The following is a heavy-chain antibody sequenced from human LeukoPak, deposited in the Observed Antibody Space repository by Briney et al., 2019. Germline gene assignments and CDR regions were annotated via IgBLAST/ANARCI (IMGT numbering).Heavy chain of an antibody. CDR1: GYTFTSYD. J-gene: IGHJ6*02. CDR2: MNPNSGNT. V-gene: IGHV1-8*01. CDR3: ARGRNGKKLLYYYYYGMDV. D-gene: IGHD2-15*01. Sequence: GASVKVSCKASGYTFTSYDINWVRQATGQGLEWMGWMNPNSGNTGYAQKFQGRVTMTRNTSISTAYMELSSLRSEDTAVYYCARGRNGKKLLYYYYYGMDVWGQGTTVTVSS.